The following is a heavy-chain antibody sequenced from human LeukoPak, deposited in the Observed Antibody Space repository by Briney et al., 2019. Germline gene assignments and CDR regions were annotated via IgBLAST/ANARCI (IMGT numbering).Heavy chain of an antibody. Sequence: GGSLRLSCAASGFTFNDYYMSWIRQAPGKGLEWLSYINIGGTNTHYADSEKGRFTISRDNAKKSLYLEMNNLRAEDTAVYYCATDGAGFDTWGQGVLVTVSS. J-gene: IGHJ5*02. V-gene: IGHV3-11*01. CDR1: GFTFNDYY. CDR3: ATDGAGFDT. CDR2: INIGGTNT.